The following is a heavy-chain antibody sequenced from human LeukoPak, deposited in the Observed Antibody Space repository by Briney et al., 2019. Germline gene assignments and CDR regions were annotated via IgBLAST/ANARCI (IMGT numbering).Heavy chain of an antibody. CDR2: ISSSGSTI. CDR1: GFTFSSYS. J-gene: IGHJ4*02. D-gene: IGHD4/OR15-4a*01. V-gene: IGHV3-48*04. Sequence: GGSLRLSCAASGFTFSSYSMNWVRQAPGKGLEWVSSISSSGSTIYYADSVKGRFTISRDNAKNSLYLQMNSLRAEDTAVYYCATKTPNIDYWGQGTLVTVSS. CDR3: ATKTPNIDY.